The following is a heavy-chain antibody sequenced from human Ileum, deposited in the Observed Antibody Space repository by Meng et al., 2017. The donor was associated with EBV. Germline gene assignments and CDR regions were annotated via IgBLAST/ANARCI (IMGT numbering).Heavy chain of an antibody. J-gene: IGHJ4*02. CDR3: ARNVPGTSAYYD. CDR1: GYSISSTNW. Sequence: VQLQEAGPGLGKPSDTLSITCAVSGYSISSTNWGGWIRQPPGKGLEWIGYIYYSGSTSYNPSLKSRVTMSVDTSKNQFSLNLNSVTAVDTAVYYCARNVPGTSAYYDWGQGTLVTVSS. V-gene: IGHV4-28*01. CDR2: IYYSGST. D-gene: IGHD3-22*01.